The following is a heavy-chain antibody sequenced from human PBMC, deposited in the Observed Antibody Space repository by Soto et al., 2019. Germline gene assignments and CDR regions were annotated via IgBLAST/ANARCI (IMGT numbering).Heavy chain of an antibody. CDR1: GGSISSGGYY. D-gene: IGHD6-19*01. V-gene: IGHV4-31*03. J-gene: IGHJ4*02. Sequence: QVQLQESGPGLVKPSQTLSLTCTVSGGSISSGGYYWSWIRQHPGKGREWIGYIYYSGSTYYNPSLKSRVTISVDTSKNQFSLKLSSVTAADTAVYYCARSTGSYSSGWYRLGYFDYWGQGTLVTVSS. CDR3: ARSTGSYSSGWYRLGYFDY. CDR2: IYYSGST.